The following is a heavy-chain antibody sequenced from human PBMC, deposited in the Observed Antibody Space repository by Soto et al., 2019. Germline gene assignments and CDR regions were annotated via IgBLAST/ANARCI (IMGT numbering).Heavy chain of an antibody. V-gene: IGHV4-34*01. CDR2: INHSGST. CDR3: ARGRLYYDFWSGHHPAPYYYYDMDA. CDR1: GGSFSGYY. Sequence: PSETLSLTCAVYGGSFSGYYWSWIRQPPGKGLEWIGEINHSGSTNYNPSLKSRVTISVDTSKNQFSLKLSSVTAADTAVYYCARGRLYYDFWSGHHPAPYYYYDMDAWGQGTTVTVSS. J-gene: IGHJ6*02. D-gene: IGHD3-3*01.